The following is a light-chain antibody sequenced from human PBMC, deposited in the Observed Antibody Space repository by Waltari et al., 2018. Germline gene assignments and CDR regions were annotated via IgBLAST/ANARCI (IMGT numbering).Light chain of an antibody. CDR1: QSVNWY. J-gene: IGKJ4*01. Sequence: ELVLTQSPATLSLSPGERAPLSCRASQSVNWYLPWYQQRPGQAPRRLIYDTSNRATGIPARFSGSGSETDFTLTISSLEPDDSAVYYCQQRRNWPLTFGGGTKVEIK. CDR3: QQRRNWPLT. CDR2: DTS. V-gene: IGKV3-11*01.